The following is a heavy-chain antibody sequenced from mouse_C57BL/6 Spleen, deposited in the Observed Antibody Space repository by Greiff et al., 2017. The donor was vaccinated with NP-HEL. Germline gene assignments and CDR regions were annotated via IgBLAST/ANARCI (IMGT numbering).Heavy chain of an antibody. Sequence: VQLQQSGAELAKPGASVKLSYKASGYTFTSYWMHWVKQRPGQGLEWIGYINPSSGYTKYNQKFKDKVTLTADKSSSTSYMQLSSLTYEASAVFYCDRKIYSNYLWFAYWGQGTLVTVSA. CDR1: GYTFTSYW. V-gene: IGHV1-7*01. CDR2: INPSSGYT. D-gene: IGHD2-5*01. J-gene: IGHJ3*01. CDR3: DRKIYSNYLWFAY.